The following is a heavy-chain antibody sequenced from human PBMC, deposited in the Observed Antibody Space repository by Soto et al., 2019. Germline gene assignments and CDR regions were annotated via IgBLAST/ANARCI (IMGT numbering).Heavy chain of an antibody. D-gene: IGHD3-16*02. CDR2: TYYMAKWFY. CDR3: ARGAFIVSPCKGFDY. J-gene: IGHJ4*02. V-gene: IGHV6-1*01. Sequence: SRTLCLTCAISRDSVSGDSVVSNCSRQSPSRGLGWLGRTYYMAKWFYEYAESGRRRIAMNPDTPKHQSSLQLTSVTPEHTAVYYCARGAFIVSPCKGFDYWGQGTPVNVSS. CDR1: RDSVSGDSVV.